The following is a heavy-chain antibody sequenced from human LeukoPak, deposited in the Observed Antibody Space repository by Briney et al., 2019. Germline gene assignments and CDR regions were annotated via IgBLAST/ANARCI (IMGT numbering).Heavy chain of an antibody. V-gene: IGHV1-69*13. J-gene: IGHJ4*02. CDR3: ARVDSSSWYDGYFDY. CDR1: GYTFSIYA. D-gene: IGHD6-13*01. Sequence: ASVKVSCEASGYTFSIYAISWVRQAPGQGLEWMGGIIPIFGTANYAQKFQGRVTITADESTSTAYMELSSLRSEDTAVYYCARVDSSSWYDGYFDYWGQGTLVTVSS. CDR2: IIPIFGTA.